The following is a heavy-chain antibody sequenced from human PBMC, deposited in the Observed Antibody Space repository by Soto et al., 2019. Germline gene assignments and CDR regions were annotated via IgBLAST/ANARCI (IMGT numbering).Heavy chain of an antibody. Sequence: QVQLVQSGAEVKKPGSSVKVSCKASGGTFSSYAISWVRQAPGQGLEWMGGIIPIFGTTNYAQKFQGRVTITEDESTSAAYMELSSLRSEDTAVYYCFLPPVRRYYYGMDVWGQGTTVTVSS. CDR2: IIPIFGTT. CDR3: FLPPVRRYYYGMDV. D-gene: IGHD3-10*01. V-gene: IGHV1-69*12. CDR1: GGTFSSYA. J-gene: IGHJ6*02.